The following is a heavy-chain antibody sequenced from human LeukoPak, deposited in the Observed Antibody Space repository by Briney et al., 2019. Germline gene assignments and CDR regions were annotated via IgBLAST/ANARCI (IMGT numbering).Heavy chain of an antibody. CDR2: VPNDGSDT. CDR3: ATSGIGHYYFDF. D-gene: IGHD3-3*01. V-gene: IGHV3-74*01. J-gene: IGHJ4*02. Sequence: PGGSLRLSCAASGFIFSNYWMHWFRQVPGKGLMWVSRVPNDGSDTGYADSVKGRFTISRDDAKNTLFLQMNSLRAEDTAVYYCATSGIGHYYFDFWGQGALVTVSS. CDR1: GFIFSNYW.